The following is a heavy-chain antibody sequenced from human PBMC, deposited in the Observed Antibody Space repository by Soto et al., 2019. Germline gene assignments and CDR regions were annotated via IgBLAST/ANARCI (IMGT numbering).Heavy chain of an antibody. Sequence: PGGSLRLSCAASGFTFSSYGMHWVRQAPGKGLEWVAVISYDGSNKYYADSVKGRFTISRDNSKNTLYLQMNSLRAEDTAVYYCAKDQVDLATTTYYFDYWGQGTLVTVSS. D-gene: IGHD1-1*01. V-gene: IGHV3-30*18. J-gene: IGHJ4*02. CDR3: AKDQVDLATTTYYFDY. CDR2: ISYDGSNK. CDR1: GFTFSSYG.